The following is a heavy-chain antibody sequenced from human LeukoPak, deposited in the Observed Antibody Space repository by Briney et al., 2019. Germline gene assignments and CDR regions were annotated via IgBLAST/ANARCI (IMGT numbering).Heavy chain of an antibody. D-gene: IGHD2-15*01. V-gene: IGHV4-34*01. CDR2: INHSGST. Sequence: SETLSLTCAVYGGSFSGYYWSWVRQPPGKGREWIGEINHSGSTNYNPSLKSRVNISVDTSKNQFSLKLRSVTAADTAVYFCARAATVAAYRELDYWGQGTLVTASS. J-gene: IGHJ4*02. CDR1: GGSFSGYY. CDR3: ARAATVAAYRELDY.